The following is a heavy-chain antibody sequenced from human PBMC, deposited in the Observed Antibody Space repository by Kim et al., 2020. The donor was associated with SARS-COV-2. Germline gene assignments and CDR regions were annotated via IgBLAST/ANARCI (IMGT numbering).Heavy chain of an antibody. J-gene: IGHJ4*02. CDR3: ARDHASHWNIDY. CDR2: IHPAGGRP. V-gene: IGHV1-46*01. D-gene: IGHD1-1*01. Sequence: ASVKVSCKASGYLLTNYHIHWVRQAPGQGLEWLGIIHPAGGRPTYAQKFQGRITLTSDTSTSTFYMDFRGLQTEDAAIYYCARDHASHWNIDYWGQGTLVTVSS. CDR1: GYLLTNYH.